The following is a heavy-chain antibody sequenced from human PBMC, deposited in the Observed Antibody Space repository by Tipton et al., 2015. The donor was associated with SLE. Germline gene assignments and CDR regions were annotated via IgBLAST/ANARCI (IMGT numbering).Heavy chain of an antibody. D-gene: IGHD3-3*01. CDR3: ARDGGGDMLDF. Sequence: LRLSCSVSGGFIIGFYWVWIRQPPRRGLEWIGYISESGDTKYNPSLTSRVTMSVDTSKNQFSLKLTSLTAADTAIYFCARDGGGDMLDFWGQGALVAVSS. V-gene: IGHV4-59*01. J-gene: IGHJ4*02. CDR1: GGFIIGFY. CDR2: ISESGDT.